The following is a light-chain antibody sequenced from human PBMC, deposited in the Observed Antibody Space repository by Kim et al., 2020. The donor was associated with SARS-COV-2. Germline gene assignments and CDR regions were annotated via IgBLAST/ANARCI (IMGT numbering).Light chain of an antibody. CDR1: QSISTY. Sequence: DIQMTQSPSSLSASVGDRVTITCRASQSISTYLNWYQQKPGTAPKLLIYAASSLQSGVPSRFSGSGSGTDFTLTISSLQPEDFATYYCLRTYTTPWTFGQGTKVDIK. CDR3: LRTYTTPWT. V-gene: IGKV1-39*01. J-gene: IGKJ1*01. CDR2: AAS.